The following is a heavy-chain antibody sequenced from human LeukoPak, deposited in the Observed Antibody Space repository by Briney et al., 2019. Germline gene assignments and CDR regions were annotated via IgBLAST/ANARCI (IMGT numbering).Heavy chain of an antibody. Sequence: QSGGSLRLSCAASGFTFSSYAMSWVRQAPGKGLEWVSAISGSGGSTYYADSVKGRFTISRDNSKNTLYLQMNGLRAEDTAVYYCANQWLASWEYYFDYWGQGTLVTVSS. CDR1: GFTFSSYA. CDR2: ISGSGGST. V-gene: IGHV3-23*01. D-gene: IGHD6-19*01. CDR3: ANQWLASWEYYFDY. J-gene: IGHJ4*02.